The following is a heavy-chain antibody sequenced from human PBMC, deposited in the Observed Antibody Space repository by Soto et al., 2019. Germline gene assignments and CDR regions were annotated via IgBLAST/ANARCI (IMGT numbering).Heavy chain of an antibody. CDR2: VTPSGDNT. Sequence: GGSLRLSCAASAFTFGSYAMTWVRQAPGKGLEWVSSVTPSGDNTYYADSMKGRFTISRGNSKNTLYLQMNSLRAEDTAIYYCAKSGSHSYFDYWGQGTLVTVSS. V-gene: IGHV3-23*01. J-gene: IGHJ4*02. CDR3: AKSGSHSYFDY. D-gene: IGHD3-10*01. CDR1: AFTFGSYA.